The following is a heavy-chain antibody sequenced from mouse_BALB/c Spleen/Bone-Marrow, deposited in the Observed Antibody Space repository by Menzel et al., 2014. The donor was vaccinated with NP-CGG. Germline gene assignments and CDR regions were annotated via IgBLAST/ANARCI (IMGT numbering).Heavy chain of an antibody. CDR2: ILPGSGST. CDR3: ARVIYWYFDV. V-gene: IGHV1-9*01. J-gene: IGHJ1*01. CDR1: GYTFSNYW. Sequence: QVQLQQSGAELMKPGASVKISCMATGYTFSNYWIEWVKQRPGHGLEWIGEILPGSGSTDYNENFKGKATFTADTSSNTAYTQLSSLTSADSAVYYCARVIYWYFDVWGAGTTVTVSS.